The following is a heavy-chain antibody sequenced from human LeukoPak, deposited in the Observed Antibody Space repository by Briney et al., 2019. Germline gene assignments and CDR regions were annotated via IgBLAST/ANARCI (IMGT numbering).Heavy chain of an antibody. CDR1: GFTFSSYP. V-gene: IGHV3-23*01. CDR2: ISDSGGIT. Sequence: PGGFLRLSCAASGFTFSSYPMTWVRQAPGKGPEWVSFISDSGGITYYADSVKGRFTISRDNFKNTLYLQMNSLRAEDTAVYYCAKDTQYSGYYDCWGQGTLVAVSS. CDR3: AKDTQYSGYYDC. J-gene: IGHJ4*02. D-gene: IGHD6-6*01.